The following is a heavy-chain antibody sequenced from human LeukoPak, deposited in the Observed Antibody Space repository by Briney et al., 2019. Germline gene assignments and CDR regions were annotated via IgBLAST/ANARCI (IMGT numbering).Heavy chain of an antibody. Sequence: SETLSLTCTVSGGSISSYYWRWIRQPPGKGLEWIGYIYYSGSTNNNPPLKSRVTISVDTAKNQFSLKLSSGTAADTAVYYCAREGSGWYHWFDPWGQGTLGTVSS. J-gene: IGHJ5*02. V-gene: IGHV4-59*12. CDR2: IYYSGST. CDR3: AREGSGWYHWFDP. D-gene: IGHD6-19*01. CDR1: GGSISSYY.